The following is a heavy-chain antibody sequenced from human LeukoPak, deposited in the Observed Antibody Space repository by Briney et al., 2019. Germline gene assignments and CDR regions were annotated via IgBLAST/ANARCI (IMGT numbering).Heavy chain of an antibody. CDR1: GFSLSTSGVG. CDR3: AHRRRLRDGYGHTFHFDY. Sequence: SGPTLVKPTQTLTLTCTFSGFSLSTSGVGVGWIRQPPGKALEWLALIYWNDDKRYSPSLESRLTITKDTSKNQVVLTMTNMDPVDTATYYCAHRRRLRDGYGHTFHFDYWGQGTLVTVSS. D-gene: IGHD5-24*01. J-gene: IGHJ4*02. V-gene: IGHV2-5*01. CDR2: IYWNDDK.